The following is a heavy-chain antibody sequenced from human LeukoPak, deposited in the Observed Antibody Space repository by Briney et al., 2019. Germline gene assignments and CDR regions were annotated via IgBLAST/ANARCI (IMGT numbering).Heavy chain of an antibody. V-gene: IGHV3-7*01. CDR1: GFTFSRDW. Sequence: PGGSLRLSCAASGFTFSRDWMNWVRQAPGKTLEWVANINQDGSKKNYVDSVKGRFTISRDNAKNSLYLQMNSLRAEDTAVYYCAEFGITMIGGVWGKGTTVTISS. CDR2: INQDGSKK. CDR3: AEFGITMIGGV. D-gene: IGHD3-10*02. J-gene: IGHJ6*04.